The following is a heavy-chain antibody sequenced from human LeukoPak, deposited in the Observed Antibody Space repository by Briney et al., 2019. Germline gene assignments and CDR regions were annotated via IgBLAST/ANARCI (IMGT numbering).Heavy chain of an antibody. CDR2: ISWNSGSI. D-gene: IGHD6-6*01. J-gene: IGHJ3*02. Sequence: GGSLRLSCAASGFTFDDYAMHWVRQAPGKGLEWVSGISWNSGSIGYADSVKGRFTISRDNAKNSLYLQMNSLRAEDTALYYYAKESSSAGSFDIWGQGTMVTVSS. CDR3: AKESSSAGSFDI. V-gene: IGHV3-9*01. CDR1: GFTFDDYA.